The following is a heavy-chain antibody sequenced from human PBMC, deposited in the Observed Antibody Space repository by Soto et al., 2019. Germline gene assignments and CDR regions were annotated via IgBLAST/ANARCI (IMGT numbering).Heavy chain of an antibody. J-gene: IGHJ4*02. CDR1: GYTFSNYG. CDR3: ARERRWEPLLY. D-gene: IGHD1-26*01. CDR2: VSAYNRNT. Sequence: QVQLVQSGPEVKKPGASVKVSCKGPGYTFSNYGVTWVRQAPGQGLERLGWVSAYNRNTDYAQKFEDRATMTIDTSTNTAYLELRGLTPDDTAVYYCARERRWEPLLYWGQGTL. V-gene: IGHV1-18*01.